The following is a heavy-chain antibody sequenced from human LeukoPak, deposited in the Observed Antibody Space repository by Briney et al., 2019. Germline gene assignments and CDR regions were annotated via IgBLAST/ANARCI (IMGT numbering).Heavy chain of an antibody. J-gene: IGHJ5*02. D-gene: IGHD2-2*01. CDR1: GGSIISSSHY. CDR3: ARGGYCSSTSCPRGGYWFDP. CDR2: SYYSGKT. Sequence: SETLSLTCTVSGGSIISSSHYWGWIRQPPGKGLEWIGSSYYSGKTYYNPSLKSRVTISVDTSKNQISLKLDFVTAADTAVYFCARGGYCSSTSCPRGGYWFDPWGQGALVTVSS. V-gene: IGHV4-39*07.